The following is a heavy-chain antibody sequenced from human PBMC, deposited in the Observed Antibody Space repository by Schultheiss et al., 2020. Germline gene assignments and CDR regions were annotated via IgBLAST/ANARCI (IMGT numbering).Heavy chain of an antibody. D-gene: IGHD1-20*01. V-gene: IGHV3-33*01. J-gene: IGHJ5*02. Sequence: GESLKISCAASGFTFSSYGTHWVRQAPGKGLEWVAVIWYDGSNKYYADSVKGRFTISRDNAKNSLYLQMNSLRDEDTAVYYCARDEYNWNGFLDPWGQGTLVTVSS. CDR2: IWYDGSNK. CDR1: GFTFSSYG. CDR3: ARDEYNWNGFLDP.